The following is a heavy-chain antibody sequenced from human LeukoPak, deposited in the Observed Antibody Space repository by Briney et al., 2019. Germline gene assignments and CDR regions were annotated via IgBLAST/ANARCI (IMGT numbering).Heavy chain of an antibody. CDR1: GGSFSGYY. D-gene: IGHD2-2*01. J-gene: IGHJ5*02. CDR2: INHSGST. CDR3: ARDRCSSTSCYWWFDP. V-gene: IGHV4-34*01. Sequence: SETLSLTCAVYGGSFSGYYWSWIRQPPGKGLEWIGEINHSGSTNYNPSLKSRVTISVDTSKNQFSLRLSSVTAADTAVYYCARDRCSSTSCYWWFDPWGQGTLVTVSS.